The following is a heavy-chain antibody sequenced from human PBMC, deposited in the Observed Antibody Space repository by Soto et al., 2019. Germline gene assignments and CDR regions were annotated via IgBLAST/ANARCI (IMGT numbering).Heavy chain of an antibody. J-gene: IGHJ5*02. V-gene: IGHV1-69*06. D-gene: IGHD3-16*01. Sequence: QVQLVQSGAEVKKPGSSVKVSCKASGVTFSSYAISWVRQAPGQGLEWMGGIIPIFGTANYAQKFQGRVTITADKSTSTAYVELGSLRSEDTAVDYCARDPSGGGSPDPWGQGTLVTVSS. CDR3: ARDPSGGGSPDP. CDR2: IIPIFGTA. CDR1: GVTFSSYA.